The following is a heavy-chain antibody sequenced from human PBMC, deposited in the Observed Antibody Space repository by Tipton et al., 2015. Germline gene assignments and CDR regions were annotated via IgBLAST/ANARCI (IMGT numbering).Heavy chain of an antibody. J-gene: IGHJ4*02. CDR1: GGSISTTNYY. Sequence: TLSLTCTVSGGSISTTNYYWGWIRQPPGKGLEWIGTVYYNGATQYNPSLNSRVSISVDTSKNQFSLRLNSVTATDTAVYYCACQDYDSLTRDYQTVDYWGQGTLVTVSS. CDR3: ACQDYDSLTRDYQTVDY. D-gene: IGHD3-9*01. V-gene: IGHV4-39*01. CDR2: VYYNGAT.